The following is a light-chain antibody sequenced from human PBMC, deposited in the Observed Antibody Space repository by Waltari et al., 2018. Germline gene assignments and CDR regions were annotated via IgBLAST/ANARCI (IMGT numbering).Light chain of an antibody. CDR1: SFNIGNNF. CDR3: ATWDGTLNGWV. J-gene: IGLJ3*02. CDR2: YDD. Sequence: HSVLTQPPSVSEAPRQRVTISCSGSSFNIGNNFVTWYQQLPGKPPKLLIYYDDLLPSGVSDRFSGSKSGTSASLAISGLQSDDEADYYCATWDGTLNGWVFGGGTKLTVL. V-gene: IGLV1-36*01.